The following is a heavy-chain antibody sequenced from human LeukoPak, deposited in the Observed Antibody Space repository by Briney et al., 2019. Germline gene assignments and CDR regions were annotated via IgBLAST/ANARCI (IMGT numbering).Heavy chain of an antibody. CDR1: GYTLTELS. D-gene: IGHD2-2*01. J-gene: IGHJ4*03. V-gene: IGHV1-24*01. CDR3: TTGKIYCSTTSCSDDY. Sequence: ASVKVSCKVSGYTLTELSMHWVRQAPGKGLEWMGGFHPEDGETIYAQKFQGRVTMTEDTSTDTAHMELRSLRSEDTAVYYCTTGKIYCSTTSCSDDYWGQGTTVTVSS. CDR2: FHPEDGET.